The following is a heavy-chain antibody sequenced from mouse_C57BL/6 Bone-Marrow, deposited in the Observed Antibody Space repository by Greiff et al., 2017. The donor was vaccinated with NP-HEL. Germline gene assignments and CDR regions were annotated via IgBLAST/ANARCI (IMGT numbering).Heavy chain of an antibody. Sequence: QVQLKQSGPGLVKPSQSLFLTCSITGFPITSGYYWIWIRQSPGKPLEWMGYITHSGETFYNPSLQSPLSITGETSTNQFFLQLNAVTTEDTATYYCAGDSSGYGYFDYWGQGTTLTVSS. CDR1: GFPITSGYY. J-gene: IGHJ2*01. V-gene: IGHV12-3*01. D-gene: IGHD3-2*02. CDR2: ITHSGET. CDR3: AGDSSGYGYFDY.